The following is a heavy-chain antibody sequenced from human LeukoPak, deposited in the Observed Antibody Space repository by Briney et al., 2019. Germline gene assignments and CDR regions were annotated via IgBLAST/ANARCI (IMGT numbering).Heavy chain of an antibody. J-gene: IGHJ5*02. D-gene: IGHD3-3*01. CDR3: ARSPPPPYDFWSGYRLADWFDP. Sequence: SETLSLTCTVSGGSISSYYWSWIRQPPGKGLKWIGYIYYSGSTNYNPSLKSRVTISVDTSKNQFSLKLSSVTAADTAVYYCARSPPPPYDFWSGYRLADWFDPWGQGTLVTVSS. CDR1: GGSISSYY. V-gene: IGHV4-59*01. CDR2: IYYSGST.